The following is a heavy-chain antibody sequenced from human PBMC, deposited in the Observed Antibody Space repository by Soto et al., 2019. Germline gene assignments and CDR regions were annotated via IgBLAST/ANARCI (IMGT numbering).Heavy chain of an antibody. V-gene: IGHV3-30*02. CDR3: AKVDCGGDCSTFDY. CDR1: GFTFSSFG. J-gene: IGHJ4*02. D-gene: IGHD2-21*02. Sequence: QPGGSLRLSCAASGFTFSSFGMNWVRQAPGKGLEWVAVIWNDGINKYYADSVKGRFSISRDNSKNTLYLQMNSLRAEDTAVYYCAKVDCGGDCSTFDYWGQGTLVTVSS. CDR2: IWNDGINK.